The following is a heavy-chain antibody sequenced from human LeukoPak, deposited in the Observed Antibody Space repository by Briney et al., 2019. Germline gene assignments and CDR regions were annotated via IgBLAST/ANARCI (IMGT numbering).Heavy chain of an antibody. J-gene: IGHJ4*02. D-gene: IGHD2-21*01. Sequence: GGSLRLSCVASGSTFSGYWMSWVRQAPGKGLEWVAVIWYDGRNKYYADSVKGRFTISRHNSKNTLYLQMNSLRAEDTAVYYCVKDLVNFDYWGQGTQVTVSS. CDR3: VKDLVNFDY. CDR2: IWYDGRNK. V-gene: IGHV3-33*06. CDR1: GSTFSGYW.